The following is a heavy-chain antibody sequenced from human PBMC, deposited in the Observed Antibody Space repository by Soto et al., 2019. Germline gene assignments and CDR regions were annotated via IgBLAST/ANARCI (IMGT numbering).Heavy chain of an antibody. CDR3: ASCGYYDSSGYYYT. V-gene: IGHV1-18*01. D-gene: IGHD3-22*01. CDR2: ISAYNGNT. J-gene: IGHJ4*02. Sequence: GASVKVSCKASGYTFTSYGISWVRQAPGQGLEWMGWISAYNGNTNYAQKLQGRVTMTTDTSTSTAYMELRSLRSDDTAVYYCASCGYYDSSGYYYTWGQGTLVTVSS. CDR1: GYTFTSYG.